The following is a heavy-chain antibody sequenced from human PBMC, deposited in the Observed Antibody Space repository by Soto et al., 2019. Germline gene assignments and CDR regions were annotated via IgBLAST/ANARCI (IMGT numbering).Heavy chain of an antibody. Sequence: QVQLVESGGGVVQPGRSLRLSCAASEFTFSLFAMNWVRQAPGKGLEWVAVIWNDGSYKYYADSVKGRFTISRDNSKNTLYLQMNNLRAEDTALYYCARDTRRDGYQTGGFGHWGQGTLVTVSS. J-gene: IGHJ4*02. CDR2: IWNDGSYK. D-gene: IGHD7-27*01. V-gene: IGHV3-33*01. CDR1: EFTFSLFA. CDR3: ARDTRRDGYQTGGFGH.